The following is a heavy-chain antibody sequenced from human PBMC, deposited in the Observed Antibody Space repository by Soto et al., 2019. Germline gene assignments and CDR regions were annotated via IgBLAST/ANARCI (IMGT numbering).Heavy chain of an antibody. Sequence: ASVKVSCKASGGTFNRYAISWVRQAPGQGLEWMGGIIPIFGIGNDAQRFQGRVTITADESTGTAYMELSSLRSEDTAVYYCANIEYDAFDIWGQGTMVTVSS. CDR1: GGTFNRYA. J-gene: IGHJ3*02. V-gene: IGHV1-69*13. CDR3: ANIEYDAFDI. CDR2: IIPIFGIG.